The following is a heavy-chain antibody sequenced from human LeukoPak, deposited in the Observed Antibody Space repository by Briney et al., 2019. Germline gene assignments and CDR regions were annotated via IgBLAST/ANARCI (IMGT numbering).Heavy chain of an antibody. CDR1: GGSISSYY. J-gene: IGHJ6*02. D-gene: IGHD2-15*01. V-gene: IGHV4-59*01. CDR2: IYYSGST. CDR3: ARDLRYCSGGSCSYYYYGMDV. Sequence: SETLSLTCTVSGGSISSYYWSWIRQPPGKGLEWIGYIYYSGSTNYNPPLKSRVTISVDTSKNQFSLKLSSVTAADTAVYYCARDLRYCSGGSCSYYYYGMDVWGQGTTVTVSS.